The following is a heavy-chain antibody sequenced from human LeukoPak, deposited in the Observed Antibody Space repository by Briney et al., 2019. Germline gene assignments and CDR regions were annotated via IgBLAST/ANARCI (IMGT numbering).Heavy chain of an antibody. CDR1: GDSISSISSY. J-gene: IGHJ4*02. Sequence: PSETLSLTCTVSGDSISSISSYRAWIRQPPGKGLEWIGTVYYTGNTYYNASLKSRVTISVDTSKNQFSLKLNSVSAADTAMYYCASTHAGRYYSTFDYWGQGTLVSVSS. CDR2: VYYTGNT. CDR3: ASTHAGRYYSTFDY. V-gene: IGHV4-39*01. D-gene: IGHD1-26*01.